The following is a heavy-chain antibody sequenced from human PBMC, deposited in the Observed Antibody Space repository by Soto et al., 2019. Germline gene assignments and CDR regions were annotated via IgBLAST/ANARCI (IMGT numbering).Heavy chain of an antibody. CDR1: GYSFTSYW. V-gene: IGHV5-51*01. J-gene: IGHJ6*02. D-gene: IGHD3-3*01. Sequence: GESLNISCKGSGYSFTSYWNGWGRQMPGKGLEWMGIIYPGDSDTRYSPSFQGQVTISADKSSSTAYLQWSCLKASATAMYFCARHAPMTTICYYYGMDVWGQGTTVTVSS. CDR3: ARHAPMTTICYYYGMDV. CDR2: IYPGDSDT.